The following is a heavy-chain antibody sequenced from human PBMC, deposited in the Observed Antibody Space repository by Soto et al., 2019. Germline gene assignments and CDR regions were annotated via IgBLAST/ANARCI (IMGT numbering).Heavy chain of an antibody. CDR2: IKSKTDGGTT. Sequence: PGGSLRLSCAASGFTCSNAWMSWVRQAPGKGLEWVGRIKSKTDGGTTDYAAPVKGRFTISRDDSKNTLYLQMNSLKTEDTAVYYCWVLGSGSSGGAFDIWGQGTMVTVSS. J-gene: IGHJ3*02. V-gene: IGHV3-15*01. CDR1: GFTCSNAW. D-gene: IGHD3-22*01. CDR3: WVLGSGSSGGAFDI.